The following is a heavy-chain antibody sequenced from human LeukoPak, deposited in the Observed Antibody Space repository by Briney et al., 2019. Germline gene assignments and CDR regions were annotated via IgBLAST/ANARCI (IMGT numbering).Heavy chain of an antibody. V-gene: IGHV3-33*01. Sequence: PGGSLRLSCAASGFTFSNYGMHWVRQAPGKGLEWVAVIWYDGSNEYYADSVKGRFTISRDNSKNTLYLQMNSLSAEDTAVYYCSANFDFWGQGTLVTVSS. CDR2: IWYDGSNE. D-gene: IGHD6-25*01. J-gene: IGHJ4*02. CDR3: SANFDF. CDR1: GFTFSNYG.